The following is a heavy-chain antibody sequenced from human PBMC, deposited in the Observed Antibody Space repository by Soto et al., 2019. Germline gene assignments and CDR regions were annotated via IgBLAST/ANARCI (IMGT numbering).Heavy chain of an antibody. V-gene: IGHV1-3*05. CDR1: GYTFTSYA. D-gene: IGHD2-21*02. J-gene: IGHJ4*02. Sequence: QVQLVQSGAEEKKPGASVKVSCKASGYTFTSYAMHWVRQAPGQRLEWMGWINAGNGNTKYSQKFQGRVTINRDTSASTSYVALRSLRSGDTAVCYCARSIVVVTALDYWGQGTLVTVSS. CDR2: INAGNGNT. CDR3: ARSIVVVTALDY.